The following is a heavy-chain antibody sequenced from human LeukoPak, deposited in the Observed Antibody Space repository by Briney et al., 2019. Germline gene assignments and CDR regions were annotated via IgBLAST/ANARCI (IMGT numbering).Heavy chain of an antibody. D-gene: IGHD1-26*01. Sequence: GGSLRLSCAASGLTVSSNYMSWVRQAPGKGLEWVSVICSGGSTYYADSVKGRFTFSRDNSRNTLFLHMNTLRAEDTAIYYCAKDRTVGASYWYFDLWGRGTLVTVSS. CDR2: ICSGGST. CDR1: GLTVSSNY. CDR3: AKDRTVGASYWYFDL. J-gene: IGHJ2*01. V-gene: IGHV3-53*01.